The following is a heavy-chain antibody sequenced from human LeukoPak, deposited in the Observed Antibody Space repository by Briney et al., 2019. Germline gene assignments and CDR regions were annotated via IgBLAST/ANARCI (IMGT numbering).Heavy chain of an antibody. CDR3: ARDTDGDGYNSENDAFDI. J-gene: IGHJ3*02. Sequence: ASVKVSCKACGGTFSSYAISWVRQAPGQGLEWMGGIIPIFGTANYAQKFQGRVTITTDESTSTAYMELSSLRSEDTAVYYCARDTDGDGYNSENDAFDIWGQGTMVTVSS. CDR2: IIPIFGTA. CDR1: GGTFSSYA. V-gene: IGHV1-69*05. D-gene: IGHD5-24*01.